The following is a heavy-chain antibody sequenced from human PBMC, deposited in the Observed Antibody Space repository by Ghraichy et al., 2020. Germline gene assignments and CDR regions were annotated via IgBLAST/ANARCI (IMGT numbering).Heavy chain of an antibody. J-gene: IGHJ4*02. CDR1: GFTFSSYS. CDR3: ASEVVAATVFDY. V-gene: IGHV3-21*06. D-gene: IGHD2-15*01. CDR2: ISGSGSHT. Sequence: GGSLRLSCAASGFTFSSYSMNWVRQAPGKGLEWVSSISGSGSHTYYADSVKGRFTISRDNAKSSLYLQMNSLGAEDTAVYYCASEVVAATVFDYWGQGTLVTVSS.